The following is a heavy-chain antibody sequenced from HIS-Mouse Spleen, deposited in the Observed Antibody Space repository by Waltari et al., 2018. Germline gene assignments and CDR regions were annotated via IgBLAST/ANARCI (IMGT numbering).Heavy chain of an antibody. J-gene: IGHJ6*02. D-gene: IGHD3-10*01. CDR2: INPNSGGT. Sequence: QVQLVQSGAEVKKPGASVKVSCKASGYTFTGYYMHWVRQAPGQGLEWMGWINPNSGGTNDEQKVQGRVTMTRDTSISTAYMELSRLRSDDTAVYYCARDYYGSGSYYYYYGMDVWGQGTTVTVSS. V-gene: IGHV1-2*02. CDR3: ARDYYGSGSYYYYYGMDV. CDR1: GYTFTGYY.